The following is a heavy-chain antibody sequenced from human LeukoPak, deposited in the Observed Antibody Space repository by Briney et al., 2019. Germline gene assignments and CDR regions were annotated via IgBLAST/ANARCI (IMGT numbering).Heavy chain of an antibody. D-gene: IGHD3-3*01. V-gene: IGHV4-59*01. CDR1: GGSISSYY. Sequence: SAETLSLTCTVSGGSISSYYWSWIRQPPGKGLEWIGYIYYCGSTNYNRSLKSRVTISVDTSKYQFSLKLISVTAADTAVYYCARALDFRDAFDIWGQGTMVTVSS. CDR3: ARALDFRDAFDI. CDR2: IYYCGST. J-gene: IGHJ3*02.